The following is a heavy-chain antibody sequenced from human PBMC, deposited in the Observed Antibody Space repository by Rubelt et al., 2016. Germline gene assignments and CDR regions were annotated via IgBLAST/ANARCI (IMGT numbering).Heavy chain of an antibody. CDR1: GYTFTSYG. Sequence: QVQLVQSGAEVKKPGASVKVSCKASGYTFTSYGISWVRQAPGQGLAWMGWLSAYDGNTNYAQKLQVRVTMTTDTSTSTAYMELRSLRSDDTAVYFCARDQLALYAFDIWGQGTMVTVSS. CDR3: ARDQLALYAFDI. CDR2: LSAYDGNT. D-gene: IGHD1-1*01. J-gene: IGHJ3*02. V-gene: IGHV1-18*01.